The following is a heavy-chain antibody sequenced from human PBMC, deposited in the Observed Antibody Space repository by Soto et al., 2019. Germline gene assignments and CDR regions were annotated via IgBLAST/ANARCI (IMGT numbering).Heavy chain of an antibody. J-gene: IGHJ5*02. D-gene: IGHD2-2*01. CDR2: VLHRGSC. CDR1: GVPITNTNR. CDR3: TRIAQGKCRGSRCYRWFDP. Sequence: SAPLSLTRAVSGVPITNTNRKSQIRQPPGKGWEGSSVVLHRGSCDYNPSLKSRGTISGGEAKDQFSLSLTSVTAADTAVYYCTRIAQGKCRGSRCYRWFDPWGQGTLV. V-gene: IGHV4-4*02.